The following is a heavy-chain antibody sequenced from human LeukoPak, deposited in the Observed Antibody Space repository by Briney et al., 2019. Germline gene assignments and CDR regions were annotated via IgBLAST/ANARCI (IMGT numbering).Heavy chain of an antibody. V-gene: IGHV3-11*04. CDR1: GFTFSDYY. CDR2: ISSSGSML. J-gene: IGHJ4*02. D-gene: IGHD6-13*01. CDR3: TRRPYSSSWYYFGY. Sequence: GGSLRLSCAASGFTFSDYYMSWVRQAPGKGLEWVSYISSSGSMLHYADSVEGRFTISRDNAKNSLYLQMSSLRVEDTAVYYCTRRPYSSSWYYFGYWGQGTLVTVSS.